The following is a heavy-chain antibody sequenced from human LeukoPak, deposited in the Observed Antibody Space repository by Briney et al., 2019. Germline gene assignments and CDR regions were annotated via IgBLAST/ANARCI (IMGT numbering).Heavy chain of an antibody. Sequence: SETLFLTCTVSGGSISSGDYYWSWIRQPPGKGLEWIGYIYYSGSTYYNPSLKSRVTISVDTSKDQFSLKLSSETAADTAVYYCARDPRYSSGDYWGQGTLVTVSS. CDR3: ARDPRYSSGDY. CDR2: IYYSGST. D-gene: IGHD6-19*01. J-gene: IGHJ4*02. CDR1: GGSISSGDYY. V-gene: IGHV4-30-4*01.